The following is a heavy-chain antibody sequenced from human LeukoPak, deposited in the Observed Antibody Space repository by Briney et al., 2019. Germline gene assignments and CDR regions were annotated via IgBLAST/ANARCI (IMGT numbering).Heavy chain of an antibody. V-gene: IGHV3-23*01. J-gene: IGHJ4*02. CDR1: GLTFSRYA. Sequence: PGGSLRLSCAVSGLTFSRYAMSWVRQAPGKGLEWVSAISESGAGTYYADSVKGRFTISRDNSKNTLSLRMNSLRAEDTAVYYCAKDIAQGYTFGSIEQDYWGQGTLVTVSS. CDR2: ISESGAGT. D-gene: IGHD5-18*01. CDR3: AKDIAQGYTFGSIEQDY.